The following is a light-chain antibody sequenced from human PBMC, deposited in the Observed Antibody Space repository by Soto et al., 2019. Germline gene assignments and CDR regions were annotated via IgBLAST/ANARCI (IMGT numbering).Light chain of an antibody. Sequence: DIQLTQSPSTLSAAVGDSVTITCRASQNIRNLLAWYQQKPGKAPKPLIYDASTLKTGVPSRFSGSGSGSEFNFTITGLQPDDFATYFCQQCNTFWTFGQGTKVEIK. V-gene: IGKV1-5*01. CDR3: QQCNTFWT. J-gene: IGKJ1*01. CDR2: DAS. CDR1: QNIRNL.